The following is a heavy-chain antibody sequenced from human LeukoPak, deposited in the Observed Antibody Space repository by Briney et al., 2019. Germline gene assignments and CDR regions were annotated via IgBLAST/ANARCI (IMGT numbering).Heavy chain of an antibody. D-gene: IGHD4-17*01. V-gene: IGHV3-7*05. CDR2: IKPDGSEK. J-gene: IGHJ4*02. Sequence: GGSLRLSCAASGFTFRNYWMTWVRQAPGKGLEWVANIKPDGSEKNSVDSVKGRFTISRDNAKNSLYLQMNSLRAEDTAVYYCARGDMTTVKYWGQGTLVTVSS. CDR1: GFTFRNYW. CDR3: ARGDMTTVKY.